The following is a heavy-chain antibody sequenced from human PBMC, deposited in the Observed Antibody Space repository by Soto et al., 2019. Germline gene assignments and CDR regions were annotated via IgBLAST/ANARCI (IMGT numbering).Heavy chain of an antibody. CDR3: AKFPLGDQEPTHWFDP. CDR1: GFTFSSYG. Sequence: QVQLVESGGGVVQPGRSLRLSCAASGFTFSSYGMHWVRQAPGKGLEWVAVISYDGSNKYYADSVKGRFTISRDNSKNTLYLQMNSLSAEDTAVYYCAKFPLGDQEPTHWFDPWGQGTLVTVSS. J-gene: IGHJ5*02. D-gene: IGHD3-16*01. CDR2: ISYDGSNK. V-gene: IGHV3-30*18.